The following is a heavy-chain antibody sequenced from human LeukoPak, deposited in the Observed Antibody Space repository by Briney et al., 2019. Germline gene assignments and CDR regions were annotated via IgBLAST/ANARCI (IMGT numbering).Heavy chain of an antibody. CDR3: AKDGTEYYDFWSGYYNWFDP. J-gene: IGHJ5*02. D-gene: IGHD3-3*01. CDR2: IRYDGSNK. Sequence: GGSLRLSCAASGFTFSSYGMHWVRQAPGKGLEWVAFIRYDGSNKYYADSVKGRFTISRDNSKNTLYLQMNSLRAEDTAVYYCAKDGTEYYDFWSGYYNWFDPWGQGTLVTVSS. V-gene: IGHV3-30*02. CDR1: GFTFSSYG.